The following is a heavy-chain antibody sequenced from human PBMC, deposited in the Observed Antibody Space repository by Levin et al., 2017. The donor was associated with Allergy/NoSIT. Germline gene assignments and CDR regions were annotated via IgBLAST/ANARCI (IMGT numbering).Heavy chain of an antibody. CDR1: GFTFGDYA. V-gene: IGHV3-49*04. J-gene: IGHJ4*02. D-gene: IGHD3-16*02. Sequence: SLKISCTGSGFTFGDYAMSWVRQAPGKGLEWVGFIRNKAHGGTTEYAAAVKGRLTISRDDSKSIAYLQMNSPKTEDTAVYFCARGGPPNYDYNWGSYRDGYFDYWGQGTLVTVSS. CDR2: IRNKAHGGTT. CDR3: ARGGPPNYDYNWGSYRDGYFDY.